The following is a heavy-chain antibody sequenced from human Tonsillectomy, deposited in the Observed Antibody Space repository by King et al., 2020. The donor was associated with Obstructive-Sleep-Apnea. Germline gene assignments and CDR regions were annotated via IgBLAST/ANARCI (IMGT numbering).Heavy chain of an antibody. CDR1: GFTFRSSG. CDR2: IWYDGSYK. V-gene: IGHV3-33*01. D-gene: IGHD2-15*01. CDR3: ARDYIEVVVAGSQVGMDV. J-gene: IGHJ6*02. Sequence: VQLVESGGGVVQPGRSLRLSCEVSGFTFRSSGMHWVRQAPGKGLEWVAVIWYDGSYKYYADSVKGRFTISRDNSKNTLYLEMRSLRVEDTAVYYCARDYIEVVVAGSQVGMDVWGQGTSVTVSS.